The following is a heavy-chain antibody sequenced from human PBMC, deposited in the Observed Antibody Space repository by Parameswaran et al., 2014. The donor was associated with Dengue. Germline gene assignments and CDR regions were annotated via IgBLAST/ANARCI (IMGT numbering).Heavy chain of an antibody. Sequence: VRQAPGKGLEWVAVISYDGSNKYYADSVKGRFTISRDNSKNTLYLQMNSLRAEDTAVYYCARDRSIQLWFGGRYYYYSMDVWGQGTTVTVSS. CDR2: ISYDGSNK. CDR3: ARDRSIQLWFGGRYYYYSMDV. J-gene: IGHJ6*02. D-gene: IGHD5-18*01. V-gene: IGHV3-30-3*01.